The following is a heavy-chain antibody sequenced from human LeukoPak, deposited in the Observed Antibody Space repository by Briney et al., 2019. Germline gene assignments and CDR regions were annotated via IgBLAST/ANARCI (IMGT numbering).Heavy chain of an antibody. D-gene: IGHD4-17*01. Sequence: PGGSLRLSCAASGLTFSGYSFNWFRQAPGKGLEWVSSISSSGSHKYYADSMEGRFSISRDNAKNSIYLHMNSPRAEDTAVYYCATRYDYGEYQEYWGQGALVTVSS. CDR1: GLTFSGYS. CDR2: ISSSGSHK. CDR3: ATRYDYGEYQEY. J-gene: IGHJ4*02. V-gene: IGHV3-21*01.